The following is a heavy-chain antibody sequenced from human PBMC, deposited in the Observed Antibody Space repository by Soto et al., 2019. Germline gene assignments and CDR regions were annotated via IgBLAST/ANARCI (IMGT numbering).Heavy chain of an antibody. D-gene: IGHD3-22*01. CDR3: ARLDYYDSSGYLDY. V-gene: IGHV4-59*08. J-gene: IGHJ4*02. Sequence: LSRTCTVSGASIIGHYSSGIPQPPGKGLEWIGYVYNYGRTPYSPSLKRRVTISADTSRNQISLNLTSVTAADTALYYCARLDYYDSSGYLDYWGQG. CDR1: GASIIGHY. CDR2: VYNYGRT.